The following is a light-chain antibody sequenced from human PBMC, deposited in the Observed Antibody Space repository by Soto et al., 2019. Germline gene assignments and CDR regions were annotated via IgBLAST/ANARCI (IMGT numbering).Light chain of an antibody. Sequence: SYELTQSPSVSVAPGQTATVTCGGRNIGSKSVHWYQQKPGQAPVLVVYDDSDRPSGIPERFSGSNSGNTATLTISRVEAGDEADYYCQLWDGSSDRYVFGTGTKVTV. CDR1: NIGSKS. J-gene: IGLJ1*01. V-gene: IGLV3-21*02. CDR3: QLWDGSSDRYV. CDR2: DDS.